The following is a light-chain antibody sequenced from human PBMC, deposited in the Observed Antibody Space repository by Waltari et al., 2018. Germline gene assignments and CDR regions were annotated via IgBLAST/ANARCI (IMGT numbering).Light chain of an antibody. CDR3: SSYTTTNIVV. J-gene: IGLJ2*01. CDR1: SSDIGAYNF. V-gene: IGLV2-14*03. Sequence: QSVLTQPASVSGSPGQSITISCPGSSSDIGAYNFVSWYQQHPGKAPQLMIYDVSKRPSGVSNRFSGSKSGNTASLTIYGLQVEDEADYFCSSYTTTNIVVFGGGTELTVL. CDR2: DVS.